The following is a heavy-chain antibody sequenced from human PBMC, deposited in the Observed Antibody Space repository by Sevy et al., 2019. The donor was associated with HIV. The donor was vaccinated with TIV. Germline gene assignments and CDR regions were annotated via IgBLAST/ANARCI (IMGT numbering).Heavy chain of an antibody. J-gene: IGHJ4*02. Sequence: GSLRLSCAESGFSISGYGMHWVRQAPGKGLEWVAVIWYDGTNREYADSVKGRFTISRDNSKNTLYLQMNSLRVEDTAVYYCAREDIRVAGIGYYFHSWGQGTLVTVSS. V-gene: IGHV3-33*01. CDR2: IWYDGTNR. CDR3: AREDIRVAGIGYYFHS. CDR1: GFSISGYG. D-gene: IGHD6-19*01.